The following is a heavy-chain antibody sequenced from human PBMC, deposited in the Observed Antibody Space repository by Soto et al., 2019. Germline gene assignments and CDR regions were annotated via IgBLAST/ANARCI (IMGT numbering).Heavy chain of an antibody. J-gene: IGHJ4*02. CDR3: ARSYYDSSAWFFDY. V-gene: IGHV3-30-3*01. CDR1: GFTFSSYA. D-gene: IGHD3-22*01. CDR2: ISYDGSNK. Sequence: PGGSLRLSCAASGFTFSSYAMHWVRHAPGKWLEWVAVISYDGSNKYYADSVKGRFTISRDNSKNTLYLQMNSLRAEDTAVYYCARSYYDSSAWFFDYWGQGTLVTVSS.